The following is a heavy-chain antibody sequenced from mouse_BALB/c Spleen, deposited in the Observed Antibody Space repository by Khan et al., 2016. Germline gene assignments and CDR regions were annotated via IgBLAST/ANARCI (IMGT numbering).Heavy chain of an antibody. J-gene: IGHJ2*01. Sequence: QLEESGPGLVKPSQSLSLTCTVTGYSITSDYTWNWIRQFPGNKLEWMGFISYSGNTSYNPSLKSRISITRDTSKNQFFLQLNSVTTEDTATYFCAVIHYYGYFDYWGQGTTFTVSS. CDR2: ISYSGNT. D-gene: IGHD1-2*01. V-gene: IGHV3-2*02. CDR3: AVIHYYGYFDY. CDR1: GYSITSDYT.